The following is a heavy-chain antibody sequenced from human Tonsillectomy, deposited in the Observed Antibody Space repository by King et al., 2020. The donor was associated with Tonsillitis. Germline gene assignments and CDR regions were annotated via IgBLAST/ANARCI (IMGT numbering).Heavy chain of an antibody. CDR2: IWHNAPNT. J-gene: IGHJ6*02. Sequence: VQLVESGGGVVQPGRSLRISCAASGFNFTNYGMHWVRQAPGKGLEWVAVIWHNAPNTYYGDSVKGRFTISRDNSKTTLYLQMNSLRAEDTAVYYCARDHLSYVWGSYRQYYYGMDVWGQGTTVTVSS. CDR3: ARDHLSYVWGSYRQYYYGMDV. V-gene: IGHV3-33*01. CDR1: GFNFTNYG. D-gene: IGHD3-16*02.